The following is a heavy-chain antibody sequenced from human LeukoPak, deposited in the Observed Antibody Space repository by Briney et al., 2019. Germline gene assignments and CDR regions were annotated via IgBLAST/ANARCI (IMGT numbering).Heavy chain of an antibody. CDR2: INPNSGGT. V-gene: IGHV1-2*06. CDR3: ARVGVDLWFDP. D-gene: IGHD3/OR15-3a*01. CDR1: GYTFTGYY. Sequence: GASVKVSCKASGYTFTGYYIHWLRQAPGPGLEWMGQINPNSGGTNYAQKFQGRVTMTRDTSISTAYMELSRLKSDDTAVYYCARVGVDLWFDPWGQGTLVTVSS. J-gene: IGHJ5*02.